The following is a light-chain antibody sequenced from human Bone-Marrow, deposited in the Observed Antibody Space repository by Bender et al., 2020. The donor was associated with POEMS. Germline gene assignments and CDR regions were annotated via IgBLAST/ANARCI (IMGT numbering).Light chain of an antibody. CDR3: ATWDDSLNGWV. CDR2: NNS. V-gene: IGLV1-44*01. Sequence: QSVLTQPPSASGTPGQRVTISCSGSSSKFGSYPVNWYQQLPGAAPKLVIFNNSQRPSWVPDRFSGSNSGTSASLAISGRLSDDEADFYWATWDDSLNGWVFGGGTKLTVL. CDR1: SSKFGSYP. J-gene: IGLJ3*02.